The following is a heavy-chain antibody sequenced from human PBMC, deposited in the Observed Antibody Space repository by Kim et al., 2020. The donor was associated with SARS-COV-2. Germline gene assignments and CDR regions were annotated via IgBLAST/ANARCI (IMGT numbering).Heavy chain of an antibody. CDR1: GGTFSSYA. V-gene: IGHV1-69*13. CDR2: IIPIFGTA. CDR3: AISMTTVTTWYYGAYYYGMDV. D-gene: IGHD4-17*01. Sequence: SVKVSCKASGGTFSSYAISWVRQAPGQGLEWMGGIIPIFGTANYAQKFQGRVTITADESTSTAYMELSSLRSEDTAVYYCAISMTTVTTWYYGAYYYGMDVWGQGTTVTVSS. J-gene: IGHJ6*02.